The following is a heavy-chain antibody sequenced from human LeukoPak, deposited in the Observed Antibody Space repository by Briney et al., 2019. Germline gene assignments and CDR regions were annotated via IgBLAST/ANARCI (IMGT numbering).Heavy chain of an antibody. Sequence: SLKVSCTASGGTFSSYAISWVRQAPGQGLEWMGRIITNLGIANYAQKFQGSVTSTADKSTSTAYMELSSLRSEDTAVYYCARGPGAAVAGTSVGNFDYWGQGTLVTVS. CDR3: ARGPGAAVAGTSVGNFDY. CDR1: GGTFSSYA. V-gene: IGHV1-69*04. D-gene: IGHD6-19*01. CDR2: IITNLGIA. J-gene: IGHJ4*02.